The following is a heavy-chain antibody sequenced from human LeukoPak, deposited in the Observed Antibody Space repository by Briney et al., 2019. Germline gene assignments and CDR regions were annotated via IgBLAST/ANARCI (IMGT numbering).Heavy chain of an antibody. CDR3: AALYSLSAFDI. V-gene: IGHV1-58*01. D-gene: IGHD2-2*02. Sequence: SVKVSCKASGFTFTSSAVQWVRQARGQRLEWIGWIVVGSGNTNYVQKFQERVTITRDMSTSTAYMELSSLRSEDTAVYYCAALYSLSAFDIWGQGTMVTVSS. J-gene: IGHJ3*02. CDR2: IVVGSGNT. CDR1: GFTFTSSA.